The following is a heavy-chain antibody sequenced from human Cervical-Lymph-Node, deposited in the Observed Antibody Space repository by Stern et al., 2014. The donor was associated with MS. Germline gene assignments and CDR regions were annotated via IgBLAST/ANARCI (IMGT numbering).Heavy chain of an antibody. CDR3: ARVRCTTTSCYTAYYHAMDV. CDR2: INTNTGKP. V-gene: IGHV7-4-1*02. CDR1: EFTFTTYA. D-gene: IGHD2-2*01. Sequence: QVQLVQSGSELKNPGASVRISCKASEFTFTTYAINWVRQAPGQGLEWMGWINTNTGKPTYAQVFTGRFVFSVDTSVNTAYLEISDLKAEDTAVFYCARVRCTTTSCYTAYYHAMDVWGQGTTVTVS. J-gene: IGHJ6*02.